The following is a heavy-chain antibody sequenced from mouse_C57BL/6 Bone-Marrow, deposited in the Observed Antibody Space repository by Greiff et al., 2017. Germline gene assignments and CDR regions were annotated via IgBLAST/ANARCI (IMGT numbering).Heavy chain of an antibody. CDR1: GYTFTSYW. V-gene: IGHV1-64*01. Sequence: QVQLQQPGAELVKPGASVKLSCKASGYTFTSYWMHWVKQRPGQGLAWIGMLHPNSGSTNYNEKFKSKATLTVDKSSSTAYMQLSSLTSEDAAVYYCARFYYGNYYAMDYWGQGTSVTVAS. CDR3: ARFYYGNYYAMDY. D-gene: IGHD2-1*01. J-gene: IGHJ4*01. CDR2: LHPNSGST.